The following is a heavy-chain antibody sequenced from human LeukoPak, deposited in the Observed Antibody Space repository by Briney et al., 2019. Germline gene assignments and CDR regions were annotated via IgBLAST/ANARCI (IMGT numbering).Heavy chain of an antibody. Sequence: PSETLSLTCTVSGGSISNSNYYWGWIRQPPGKGLEWIGSIYYSGSTYYNPSLKSRFTISVDTSKNQFSLKLSSVTAADTAVYYCARDGDTMVLQQRWFDPWGQGTLVPVSS. J-gene: IGHJ5*02. CDR1: GGSISNSNYY. D-gene: IGHD3-10*01. CDR3: ARDGDTMVLQQRWFDP. V-gene: IGHV4-39*07. CDR2: IYYSGST.